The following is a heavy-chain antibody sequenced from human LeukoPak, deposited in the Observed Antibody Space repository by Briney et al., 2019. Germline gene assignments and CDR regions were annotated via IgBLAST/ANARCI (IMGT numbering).Heavy chain of an antibody. J-gene: IGHJ4*02. CDR2: ISSRSRYI. V-gene: IGHV3-21*01. D-gene: IGHD2-15*01. CDR1: GFTFSSFS. CDR3: AKDSEDD. Sequence: GGSLRLSCAASGFTFSSFSMNWVRQAPGKGLEWVSSISSRSRYIYYADSVKGRFTISRDDAKNSLYLQMNSLRAEDTALYYCAKDSEDDWGQGTLVTVSS.